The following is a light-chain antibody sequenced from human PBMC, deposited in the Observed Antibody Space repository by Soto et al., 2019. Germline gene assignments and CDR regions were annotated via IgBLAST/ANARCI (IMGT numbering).Light chain of an antibody. V-gene: IGKV1-5*03. CDR2: KAS. Sequence: IQMTQSPSTLSASVGDRVIITCLASQGIGSWLAWYQQKPGKAPKLLIYKASTLESGVPSRFSGSGSGTDFTLTISSLQPDDFATYYCQQYDTYRTFGQGTKVEIK. CDR3: QQYDTYRT. J-gene: IGKJ1*01. CDR1: QGIGSW.